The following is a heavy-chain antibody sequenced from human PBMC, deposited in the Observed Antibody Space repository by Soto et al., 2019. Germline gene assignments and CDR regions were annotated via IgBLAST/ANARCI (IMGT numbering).Heavy chain of an antibody. CDR1: RYSFAGYW. CDR3: ARQIYDSDTGPNFQYYYDS. CDR2: IDPSDSQT. V-gene: IGHV5-10-1*01. Sequence: GESLKISCKGSRYSFAGYWITWVRQKPGKGLEWMGRIDPSDSQTYYSPSFRGHVTISVTKSITTVFLQWSSLRASDTAMYYCARQIYDSDTGPNFQYYYDSWGQATPVTSPQ. J-gene: IGHJ4*02. D-gene: IGHD3-22*01.